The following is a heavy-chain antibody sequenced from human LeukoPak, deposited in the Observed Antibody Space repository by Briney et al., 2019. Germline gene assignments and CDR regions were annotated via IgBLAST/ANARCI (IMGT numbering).Heavy chain of an antibody. D-gene: IGHD1-1*01. J-gene: IGHJ4*02. V-gene: IGHV3-23*01. CDR3: ARYIRSPLYYFDY. CDR2: ISASGDST. Sequence: GGSLRLSCAASGFTFSSYAMSWARQAPGKGLEWVSTISASGDSTYYADSVKGRFTISRDISSNTLYVQMNSLRAEDTAVYYCARYIRSPLYYFDYWGRGTLVTVSS. CDR1: GFTFSSYA.